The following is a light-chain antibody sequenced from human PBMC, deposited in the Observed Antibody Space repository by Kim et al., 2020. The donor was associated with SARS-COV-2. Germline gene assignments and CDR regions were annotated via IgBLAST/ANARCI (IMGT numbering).Light chain of an antibody. CDR2: RDI. V-gene: IGLV3-9*01. CDR3: QVWDSSTVI. Sequence: SYELTQPLSVSVALGQTARVTCGGYNIGGKNVHWYQHRPGQAPVLVIYRDINRPSGIPERFSGSNSGNTATLIISRAQAGDEADYYCQVWDSSTVIFGGGTQLTI. J-gene: IGLJ2*01. CDR1: NIGGKN.